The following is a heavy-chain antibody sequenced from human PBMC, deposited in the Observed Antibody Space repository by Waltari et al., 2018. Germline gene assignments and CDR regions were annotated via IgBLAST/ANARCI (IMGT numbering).Heavy chain of an antibody. CDR3: AREGDSSGLVYYYYYMDV. CDR2: INPNSGGT. J-gene: IGHJ6*03. CDR1: GYTFTGYY. Sequence: QVQLVQSGAEVKKPGASVKVSCKASGYTFTGYYMHWVRQAPGQGLEWMGWINPNSGGTNYAQKFQGRVTMTRDTSISTAYMELSRLRSDDTAVYYCAREGDSSGLVYYYYYMDVWGKGTTVTISS. V-gene: IGHV1-2*02. D-gene: IGHD3-22*01.